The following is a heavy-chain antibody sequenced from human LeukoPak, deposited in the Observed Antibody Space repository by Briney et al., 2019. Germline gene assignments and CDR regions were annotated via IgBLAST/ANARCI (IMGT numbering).Heavy chain of an antibody. V-gene: IGHV4-30-2*01. D-gene: IGHD6-6*01. CDR1: GGSISSGGYY. J-gene: IGHJ5*02. Sequence: PSETLSLTCTVSGGSISSGGYYWSWIRQPPGKGLEWIGYIYHSGSTYYNPSLKSRVTISVDRSKNQFSLKLSSVTAADTAVYYCARGRSSSSGWFDPWGQGTLVTVSS. CDR3: ARGRSSSSGWFDP. CDR2: IYHSGST.